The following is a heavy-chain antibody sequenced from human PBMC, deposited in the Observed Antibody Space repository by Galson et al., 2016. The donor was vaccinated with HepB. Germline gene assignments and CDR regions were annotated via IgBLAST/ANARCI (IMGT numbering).Heavy chain of an antibody. J-gene: IGHJ5*02. Sequence: SLRLSCAVSGFSFSNSWMTWVRQTPEKGLEWVADINADGSWRAYMDSVKGRFTISRDNVNNLLYLQMSGLRVEDTALYFCARDPAFGALDHWGQGALVTVSS. V-gene: IGHV3-7*01. CDR3: ARDPAFGALDH. CDR2: INADGSWR. CDR1: GFSFSNSW. D-gene: IGHD3-10*01.